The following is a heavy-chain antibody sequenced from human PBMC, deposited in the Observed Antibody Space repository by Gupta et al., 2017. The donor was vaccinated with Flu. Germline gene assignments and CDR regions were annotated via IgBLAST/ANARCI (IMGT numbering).Heavy chain of an antibody. D-gene: IGHD2/OR15-2a*01. V-gene: IGHV3-15*01. Sequence: EGQLVESGGGLVKRGGSVTTAGPAAGFRFGTAGISWVRQAPGKGLEWVGRIRSFFDGGTVDYAAPVMGRFTISRDESRLFLRMTGLTAEDTAVYYCATDKTFYGSAPYFDNWGQGTLVTVSS. CDR2: IRSFFDGGTV. J-gene: IGHJ4*02. CDR1: GFRFGTAG. CDR3: ATDKTFYGSAPYFDN.